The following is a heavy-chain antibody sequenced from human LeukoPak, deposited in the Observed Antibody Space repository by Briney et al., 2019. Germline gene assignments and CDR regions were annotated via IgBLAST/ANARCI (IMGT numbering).Heavy chain of an antibody. J-gene: IGHJ5*02. D-gene: IGHD3-10*01. Sequence: ASVKVSCKASGYTFTGYYMHWVRQAPGQGLEWMGWINPNSGGTNYAQKFQGRVTMTRDTSISTAYMELSRLRSDDTAVYYCARSPVLLWFGEFTWGQGTLVTVSS. CDR3: ARSPVLLWFGEFT. V-gene: IGHV1-2*02. CDR1: GYTFTGYY. CDR2: INPNSGGT.